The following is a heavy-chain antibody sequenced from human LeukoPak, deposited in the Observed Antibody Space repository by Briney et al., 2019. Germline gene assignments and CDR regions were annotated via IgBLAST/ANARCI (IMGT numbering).Heavy chain of an antibody. J-gene: IGHJ4*02. CDR3: ARLYSGSHHSPAY. CDR2: IIPIFGTA. D-gene: IGHD1-26*01. Sequence: ASVKVSCKASGGTFSSYAISWVRQAPGQGLEWMGGIIPIFGTANYAQKFQGRVTITADESTSTAYMELSSLRSEDTAVYYCARLYSGSHHSPAYWGQGTLVTVSS. V-gene: IGHV1-69*13. CDR1: GGTFSSYA.